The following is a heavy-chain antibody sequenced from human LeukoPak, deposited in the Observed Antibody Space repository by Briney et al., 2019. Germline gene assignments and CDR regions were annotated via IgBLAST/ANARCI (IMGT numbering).Heavy chain of an antibody. V-gene: IGHV3-23*01. D-gene: IGHD6-13*01. J-gene: IGHJ4*02. CDR1: GFTFSSYA. CDR2: ITGSGGNT. Sequence: GGSLRLSCAASGFTFSSYAMSWVRQAPGKGLEWVSGITGSGGNTYYADSVKGRFTISRDNSKNTLYLQMSNLRAEDTAIYYCAKGTSTRWYSSTPLPGDYWGQGTLVTVSS. CDR3: AKGTSTRWYSSTPLPGDY.